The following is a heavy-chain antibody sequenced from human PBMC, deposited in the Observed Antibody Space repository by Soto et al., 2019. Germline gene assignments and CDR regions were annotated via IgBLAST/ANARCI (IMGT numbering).Heavy chain of an antibody. CDR1: GFTFSSYV. D-gene: IGHD6-19*01. Sequence: GGSLRLSCAASGFTFSSYVMHWVRQAPGKGLEWVAVISYDGINKYYADSVKGRFTISRDNSKNTLYLQMSSLRPEDTAVYYCVKDGSSGWPYYYGMDVWGQGTTVTV. CDR3: VKDGSSGWPYYYGMDV. CDR2: ISYDGINK. J-gene: IGHJ6*02. V-gene: IGHV3-30*18.